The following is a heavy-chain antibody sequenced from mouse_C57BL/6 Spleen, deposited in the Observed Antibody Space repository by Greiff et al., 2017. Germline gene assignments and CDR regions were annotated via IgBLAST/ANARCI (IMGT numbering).Heavy chain of an antibody. V-gene: IGHV1-82*01. CDR2: IYPGDGDT. CDR1: GYAFSSSW. J-gene: IGHJ4*01. CDR3: ARFDYYAMDY. Sequence: LVESGPELVKPGASVKISCKASGYAFSSSWMNWVKQRPGKGLEWIGRIYPGDGDTNYNGKFKGKATLTADKSSSTAYMQLSSLTSEDSAVYFCARFDYYAMDYWGQGTSVTVSS.